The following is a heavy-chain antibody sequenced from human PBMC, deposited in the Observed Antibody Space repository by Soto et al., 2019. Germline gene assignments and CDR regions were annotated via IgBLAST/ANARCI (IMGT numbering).Heavy chain of an antibody. CDR3: ARRYYYDSSGHPGYYYYGMDV. D-gene: IGHD3-22*01. CDR2: IYYSGST. V-gene: IGHV4-39*01. J-gene: IGHJ6*02. Sequence: SETLSLTCTVSGGSISSSSYYWGWIRQPPGKGLEWIGSIYYSGSTYYNPSLKSRVTISVDTSKNQFSLKLSSVTAADTAVYYCARRYYYDSSGHPGYYYYGMDVWGQGTTVTVSS. CDR1: GGSISSSSYY.